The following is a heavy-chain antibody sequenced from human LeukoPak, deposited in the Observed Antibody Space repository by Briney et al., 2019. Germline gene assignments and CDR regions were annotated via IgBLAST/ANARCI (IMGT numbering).Heavy chain of an antibody. CDR3: AKGLSPHSSGYYFDY. CDR2: ISGSGDGR. J-gene: IGHJ4*02. D-gene: IGHD3-22*01. V-gene: IGHV3-23*01. Sequence: GGSLRLSCAASGFTFSSYAMSWVRQVPGRGLEWVSSISGSGDGRYNGESVKGRFTISRDNSKNTVYLQMNSLRAGDTAVYYCAKGLSPHSSGYYFDYWGQGTLVIVSS. CDR1: GFTFSSYA.